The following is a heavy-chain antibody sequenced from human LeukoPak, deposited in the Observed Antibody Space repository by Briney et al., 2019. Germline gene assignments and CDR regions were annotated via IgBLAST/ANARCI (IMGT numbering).Heavy chain of an antibody. CDR2: INTNTGNP. V-gene: IGHV7-4-1*01. D-gene: IGHD6-13*01. CDR3: ARAASLYSSSWSVAGDEGDY. Sequence: ASVKVSCKASGYTFTSYAMNWVRQAPGQGLEWMGWINTNTGNPTYAQGFTGRFVFSLDTSVSTAYLQIGSLKAEDTAVYYCARAASLYSSSWSVAGDEGDYWGQGTLVTVSS. CDR1: GYTFTSYA. J-gene: IGHJ4*02.